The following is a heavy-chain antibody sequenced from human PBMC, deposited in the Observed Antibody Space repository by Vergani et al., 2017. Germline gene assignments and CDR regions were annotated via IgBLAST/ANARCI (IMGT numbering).Heavy chain of an antibody. Sequence: QVHLVESGGGVVKPGRSLRLSCVVSGFTSSYYGMHWVRQAPGKGLEWVAVISYDGTQKYYADSVKGRFTISRDNSKSTLYLQMNSLRTEDTAVYYCATKSCGTPGCQIGYFREGGQGTLVTVSS. CDR2: ISYDGTQK. D-gene: IGHD1-1*01. CDR3: ATKSCGTPGCQIGYFRE. J-gene: IGHJ1*01. V-gene: IGHV3-30*03. CDR1: GFTSSYYG.